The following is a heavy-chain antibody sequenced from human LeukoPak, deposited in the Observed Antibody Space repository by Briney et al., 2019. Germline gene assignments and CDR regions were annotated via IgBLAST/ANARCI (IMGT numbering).Heavy chain of an antibody. V-gene: IGHV3-23*01. CDR2: ISGSGGST. D-gene: IGHD5-18*01. Sequence: PGGSLRLSCAASGFTFSSYAMSWVRQAPGKGLEWVSAISGSGGSTYYVDSVKGRFTISRDNSKNTLYLQMNSLRAEDTAVYYCAKDGPSYGYFEGLDYWGQGTLVTVSS. J-gene: IGHJ4*02. CDR3: AKDGPSYGYFEGLDY. CDR1: GFTFSSYA.